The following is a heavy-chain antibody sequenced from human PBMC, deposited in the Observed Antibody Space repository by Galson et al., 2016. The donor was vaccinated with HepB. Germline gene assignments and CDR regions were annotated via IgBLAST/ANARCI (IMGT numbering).Heavy chain of an antibody. CDR3: VREKWLRLLAIGDN. CDR1: GFTFTKFY. V-gene: IGHV3-11*04. D-gene: IGHD5-12*01. CDR2: IGNGPSAT. Sequence: SLRLXCATSGFTFTKFYFSWVRQAPGKGLEWISYIGNGPSATFFADSVQGRFTISRDKSKSTLYLQMNRLRPGDTAVYYCVREKWLRLLAIGDNWGQGTLVAVSS. J-gene: IGHJ4*02.